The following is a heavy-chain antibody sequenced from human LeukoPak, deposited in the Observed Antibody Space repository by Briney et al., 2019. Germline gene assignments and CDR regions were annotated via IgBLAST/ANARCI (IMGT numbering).Heavy chain of an antibody. J-gene: IGHJ4*02. V-gene: IGHV3-30*02. Sequence: GGSLRLSCAASGFTFSSYGMHWVRQAPGKGLEWVAFIRYDGSNKYYADSVKGRLTISRDNSKNTLYLQMNSLRAEDTAVYYCAKNLRDSSGYYPNTRSDYWGQGTLVTVSS. D-gene: IGHD3-22*01. CDR3: AKNLRDSSGYYPNTRSDY. CDR1: GFTFSSYG. CDR2: IRYDGSNK.